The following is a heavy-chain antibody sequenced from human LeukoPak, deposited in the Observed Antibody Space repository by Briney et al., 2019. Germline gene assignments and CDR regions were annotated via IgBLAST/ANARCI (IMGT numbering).Heavy chain of an antibody. Sequence: ASVKVSCKASGYTFTSYGISWVRQAPGQGLEWMGWISAYNGNTNYAQKLQGRVTMTTDTSTSTAYMELRSLRSDDTAVYYCARDPHYYGSGSQSNWFDPWGQGTLVTVSS. CDR1: GYTFTSYG. D-gene: IGHD3-10*01. CDR3: ARDPHYYGSGSQSNWFDP. J-gene: IGHJ5*02. V-gene: IGHV1-18*01. CDR2: ISAYNGNT.